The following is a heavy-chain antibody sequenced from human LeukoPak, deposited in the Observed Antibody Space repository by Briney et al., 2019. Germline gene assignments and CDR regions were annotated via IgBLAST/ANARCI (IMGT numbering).Heavy chain of an antibody. CDR3: AKVFLERYFDY. Sequence: GGSLRLSCAASGVAFSSYAMTWVRQAPGKGLEWVSGIGSGSGGRTYYADSVKGRFSISRDNSKNTLYLQMNSLRAEDTAVYYCAKVFLERYFDYWGQGTLVTVSS. CDR1: GVAFSSYA. CDR2: IGSGSGGRT. D-gene: IGHD3-3*01. V-gene: IGHV3-23*01. J-gene: IGHJ4*02.